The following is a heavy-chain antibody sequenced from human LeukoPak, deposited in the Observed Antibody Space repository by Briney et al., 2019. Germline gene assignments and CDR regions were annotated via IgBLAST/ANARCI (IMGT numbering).Heavy chain of an antibody. CDR1: GGSISSSSYY. V-gene: IGHV4-39*07. CDR2: IYYSGST. J-gene: IGHJ4*02. D-gene: IGHD5-18*01. Sequence: PSETLSLTCTVSGGSISSSSYYWGWIRQPPGKGLEWIGNIYYSGSTYYNPSLKSRVTISVDTSKNQFSLKLSSVTAADTAVYYCARVGTANDYWGQGTLVTVSS. CDR3: ARVGTANDY.